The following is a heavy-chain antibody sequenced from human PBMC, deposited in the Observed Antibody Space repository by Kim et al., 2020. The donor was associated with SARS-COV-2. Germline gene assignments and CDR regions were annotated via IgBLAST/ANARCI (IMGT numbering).Heavy chain of an antibody. V-gene: IGHV3-33*06. CDR3: AKVAESSSWYGWFDY. Sequence: GGSLRLSCAASGFTFSSYGMHWVRQAPGKGLEWVAVIWYDGSNKYYADSVKGRFTISRDNSKNTLYLQMNSLRAEDTAVYYCAKVAESSSWYGWFDYWGQGTLVTVSS. CDR2: IWYDGSNK. J-gene: IGHJ4*02. CDR1: GFTFSSYG. D-gene: IGHD6-13*01.